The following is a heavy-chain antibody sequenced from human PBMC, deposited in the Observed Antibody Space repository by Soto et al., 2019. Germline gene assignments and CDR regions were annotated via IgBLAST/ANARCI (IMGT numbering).Heavy chain of an antibody. Sequence: PSESLSLTCGVSGYSLTSGYHSGWIRQPPGKGLEWIGTIYHSGTTYYNPSHMSRVTMSVDTSKNQFSLKVSSATAADTAVYFCVRVYGRSSCFFDSWGQGTLVTVSS. CDR2: IYHSGTT. CDR1: GYSLTSGYH. J-gene: IGHJ4*02. V-gene: IGHV4-38-2*01. D-gene: IGHD6-6*01. CDR3: VRVYGRSSCFFDS.